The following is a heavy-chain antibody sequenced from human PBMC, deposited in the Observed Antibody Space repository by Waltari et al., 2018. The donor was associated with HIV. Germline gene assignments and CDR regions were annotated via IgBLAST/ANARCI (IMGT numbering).Heavy chain of an antibody. Sequence: QVQLVQSGAEVKKPGASVKVSCKASGYTFTSYSMHWVRQAPGRRFEWKGWLKAGNGNTKYSQKMQGRVTITRDTSASTAYMELTSLRSEDTAVYYCAREKNIPEKYHGMDVWGQGTTVTVSS. CDR1: GYTFTSYS. V-gene: IGHV1-3*01. J-gene: IGHJ6*02. CDR2: LKAGNGNT. CDR3: AREKNIPEKYHGMDV.